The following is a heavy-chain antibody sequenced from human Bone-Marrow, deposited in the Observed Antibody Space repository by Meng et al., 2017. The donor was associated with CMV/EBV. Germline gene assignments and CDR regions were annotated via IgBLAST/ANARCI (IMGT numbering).Heavy chain of an antibody. V-gene: IGHV1-2*02. CDR3: ARKGYCSSTSCYYGMAV. CDR1: GYTFTGYY. J-gene: IGHJ6*01. CDR2: INPNSGGT. Sequence: ASVKVSCKASGYTFTGYYMHWVRQAPGQGLEWMGWINPNSGGTNYAQKFQGRVTMTRDTSISTAYMELSRLRSDDTAVYYCARKGYCSSTSCYYGMAVWGQGTTVTGAS. D-gene: IGHD2-2*01.